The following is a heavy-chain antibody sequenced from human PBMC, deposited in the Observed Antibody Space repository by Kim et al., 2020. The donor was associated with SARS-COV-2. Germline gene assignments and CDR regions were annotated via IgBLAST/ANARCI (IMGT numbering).Heavy chain of an antibody. J-gene: IGHJ6*02. CDR2: ISSTSSSI. Sequence: GGSLRLSCETSGFTFSSYSMTWVRQAPGKGLEWVSSISSTSSSIKYADSVQGRFTISRDNAKTSLYLQMNSLRADDTAVYYCASGIHVWFSVDFGIVAWGQGTTVTVSS. CDR1: GFTFSSYS. D-gene: IGHD3-10*01. CDR3: ASGIHVWFSVDFGIVA. V-gene: IGHV3-21*01.